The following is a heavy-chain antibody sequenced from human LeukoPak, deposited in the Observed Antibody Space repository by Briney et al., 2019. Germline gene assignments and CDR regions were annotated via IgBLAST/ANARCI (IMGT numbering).Heavy chain of an antibody. Sequence: TSVILSCKHSRYALPHYWMQWMRQGPRQGFERMGWINPNDGDTNYAQKFQGRVTMTRDTSISTAHMEVSRLRSDDTAVYYCARANFLYCSSSTCLFDYWGQGTLVTVSS. V-gene: IGHV1-2*02. CDR1: RYALPHYW. J-gene: IGHJ4*02. CDR2: INPNDGDT. D-gene: IGHD2-2*01. CDR3: ARANFLYCSSSTCLFDY.